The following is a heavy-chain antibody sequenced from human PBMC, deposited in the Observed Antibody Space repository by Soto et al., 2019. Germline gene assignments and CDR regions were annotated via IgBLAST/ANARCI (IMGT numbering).Heavy chain of an antibody. CDR2: IYYGGST. D-gene: IGHD3-16*01. Sequence: QVQLQESGPGLVKPSETLSLTCTVSGGSVSSGDYYWSWIRQPPGKGLEWIGYIYYGGSTNHNPSLKSRVSISVDTSTNQFSLKLNSVTAADTAVYYCARIPVDTYMINGGVPWGQGTLVTVSS. J-gene: IGHJ5*02. CDR1: GGSVSSGDYY. V-gene: IGHV4-61*08. CDR3: ARIPVDTYMINGGVP.